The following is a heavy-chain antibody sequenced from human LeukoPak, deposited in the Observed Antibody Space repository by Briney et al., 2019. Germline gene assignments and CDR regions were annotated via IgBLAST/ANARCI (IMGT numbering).Heavy chain of an antibody. J-gene: IGHJ4*02. D-gene: IGHD6-13*01. V-gene: IGHV4-59*12. Sequence: SETLSLTCTVSGGSISSYYWSWIRQPPGKGLEWIGYIYYSGSTNYNPSLKSRVTISVDTSKNQFSLKLSSVTAADTAVYYCAREQQLVKYPDYWGQGTLVTVSS. CDR1: GGSISSYY. CDR3: AREQQLVKYPDY. CDR2: IYYSGST.